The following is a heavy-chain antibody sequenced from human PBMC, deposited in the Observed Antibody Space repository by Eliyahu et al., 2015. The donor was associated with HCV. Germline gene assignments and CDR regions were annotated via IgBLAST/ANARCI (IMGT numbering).Heavy chain of an antibody. CDR3: ARNMIGVAGFVLDC. V-gene: IGHV3-33*01. Sequence: QVQLVESGGGVVQPGRSLRLSCAASGFTFSSYGMHWVRQAPGKGLEWVAVIWYDGTNKFYADSVKGRFTISRDNSKNTLYLQMNSLRAEDTAVYYCARNMIGVAGFVLDCWGQGTLVTVSS. D-gene: IGHD6-19*01. J-gene: IGHJ4*02. CDR2: IWYDGTNK. CDR1: GFTFSSYG.